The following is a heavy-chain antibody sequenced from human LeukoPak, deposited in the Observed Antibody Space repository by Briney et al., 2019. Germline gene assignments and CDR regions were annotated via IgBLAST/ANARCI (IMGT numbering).Heavy chain of an antibody. Sequence: SETLSLTCTVSGGSISSSGYYWGWIRQPPGKGLEWIGSIYYSGATYYSPSLKSRFTISLDTSENQFSLKLNSVTAADTAVYYCARQGDGGYTYGNFDSWGQGTLVTVSS. J-gene: IGHJ4*02. CDR3: ARQGDGGYTYGNFDS. CDR2: IYYSGAT. V-gene: IGHV4-39*01. CDR1: GGSISSSGYY. D-gene: IGHD5-18*01.